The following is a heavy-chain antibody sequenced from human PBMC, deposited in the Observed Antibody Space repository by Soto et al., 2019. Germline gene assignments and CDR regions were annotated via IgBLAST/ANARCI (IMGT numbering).Heavy chain of an antibody. D-gene: IGHD6-19*01. CDR2: INAYNGNT. CDR3: ARDPVAGTYFDY. CDR1: GYSFTSYG. Sequence: QVKLVKSGAEVKKPGASVKVSCKASGYSFTSYGISWVRQAPGQGLEWMGWINAYNGNTNYAQKFQGRVTMTTHTSTSTAYMELRRLRSDDTAVYYCARDPVAGTYFDYWGQGTLVTVSS. J-gene: IGHJ4*02. V-gene: IGHV1-18*01.